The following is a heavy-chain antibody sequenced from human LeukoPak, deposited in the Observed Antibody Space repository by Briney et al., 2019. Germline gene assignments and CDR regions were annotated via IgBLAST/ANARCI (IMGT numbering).Heavy chain of an antibody. CDR2: INHSGST. Sequence: SETLSLTCAVYGGSFSGYYWSWIRQPPGKGLEWIGEINHSGSTNYNPSLKSRVTISVDTSKNQFSLKLSSVAAADTAVYYCARRGRVYYYYMDVWGKGTTVTISS. CDR1: GGSFSGYY. V-gene: IGHV4-34*01. J-gene: IGHJ6*03. CDR3: ARRGRVYYYYMDV. D-gene: IGHD3-16*01.